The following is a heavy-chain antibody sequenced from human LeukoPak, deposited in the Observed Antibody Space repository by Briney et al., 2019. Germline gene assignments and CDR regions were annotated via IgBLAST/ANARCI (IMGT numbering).Heavy chain of an antibody. CDR2: IYSGGST. V-gene: IGHV3-53*01. CDR1: GFTVSSNY. J-gene: IGHJ4*02. D-gene: IGHD6-19*01. Sequence: GGSLRLSCAASGFTVSSNYMSWVRQAPGKGLEWVSVIYSGGSTYYADSVKGRFTISRDNSKNTLYLQMNSLRAEDTAVYYCAKNEAKRVAVAGVSADWGQGTLVTVSS. CDR3: AKNEAKRVAVAGVSAD.